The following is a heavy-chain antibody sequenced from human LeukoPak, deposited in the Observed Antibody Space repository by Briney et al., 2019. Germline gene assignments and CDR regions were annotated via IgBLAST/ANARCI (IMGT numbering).Heavy chain of an antibody. V-gene: IGHV3-30*04. J-gene: IGHJ4*02. CDR3: ARDSPITYYYGSGSYYPRYYFDY. CDR2: ISYDGSNK. CDR1: GFTFSSYA. D-gene: IGHD3-10*01. Sequence: GGSLRLSCAASGFTFSSYAMHWVRQAPGKGLEWVAVISYDGSNKYYADSVKGRFTISRDNSKNTLYLQMNSLRAEDTAVYYCARDSPITYYYGSGSYYPRYYFDYWGQGSLVTVSS.